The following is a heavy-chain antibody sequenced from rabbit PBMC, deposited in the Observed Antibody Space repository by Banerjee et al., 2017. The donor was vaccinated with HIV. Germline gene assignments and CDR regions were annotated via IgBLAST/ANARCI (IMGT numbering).Heavy chain of an antibody. CDR3: VTGSTSSAYGGL. CDR1: GFDFSSYY. CDR2: IATGDGST. J-gene: IGHJ4*01. V-gene: IGHV1S7*01. Sequence: QLVESGGGLVQPGGSLKLSCKAPGFDFSSYYMNWVRQAPGKGLEWIGCIATGDGSTYYASWVNGRFSISRENTQITLYLHLNSLTTADAATYFCVTGSTSSAYGGLWGPGTLVTVS. D-gene: IGHD1-1*01.